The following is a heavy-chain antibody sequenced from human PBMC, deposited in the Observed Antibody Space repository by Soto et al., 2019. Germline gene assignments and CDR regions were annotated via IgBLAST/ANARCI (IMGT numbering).Heavy chain of an antibody. CDR2: ISYSGSI. Sequence: PSATLSLTCTVSGYSIIVGTYYWRWIRQHPGNGLEWIGFISYSGSISYNPSLRSRVTISRDTSKNHFSLDLRSVTAADTAVYYCARVKRIFGVVIPAPGWFDPWGQGTLVTVSS. CDR1: GYSIIVGTYY. D-gene: IGHD3-3*01. CDR3: ARVKRIFGVVIPAPGWFDP. V-gene: IGHV4-31*03. J-gene: IGHJ5*02.